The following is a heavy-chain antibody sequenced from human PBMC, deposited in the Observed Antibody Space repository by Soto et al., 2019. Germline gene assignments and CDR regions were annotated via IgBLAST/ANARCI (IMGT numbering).Heavy chain of an antibody. J-gene: IGHJ4*02. CDR3: ARDITVTTDNDY. Sequence: PGGSLRLSCAASGFPFISNRMNWVRQAPGKGLEWVSSISSSSSYIYYADSVKGRFTISRDNAKNSLYLQMNSLRAEDTAVDYCARDITVTTDNDYWGQGTLVTVSS. V-gene: IGHV3-21*01. D-gene: IGHD4-4*01. CDR1: GFPFISNR. CDR2: ISSSSSYI.